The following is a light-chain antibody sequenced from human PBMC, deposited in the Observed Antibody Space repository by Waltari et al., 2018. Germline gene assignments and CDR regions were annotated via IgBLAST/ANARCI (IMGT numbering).Light chain of an antibody. Sequence: EIVMTQSPATLSVSPGERATLSCRASQSVSSNLAWYQQKPGQAPRLLIDGASTRATGIPARLSGSGSGTEFTLTISSLQSEDFAVYYCQQYNNWPPVTFGQGTRLEIK. V-gene: IGKV3-15*01. CDR1: QSVSSN. CDR3: QQYNNWPPVT. CDR2: GAS. J-gene: IGKJ5*01.